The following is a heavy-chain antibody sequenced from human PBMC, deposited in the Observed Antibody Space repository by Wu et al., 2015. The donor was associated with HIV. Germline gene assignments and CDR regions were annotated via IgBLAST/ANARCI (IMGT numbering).Heavy chain of an antibody. CDR2: IIPSFGTS. V-gene: IGHV1-69*12. CDR3: ARVKSDCSSISCSFXL. D-gene: IGHD2-2*01. Sequence: QVHLVQSGAEVKKPGSSVRVSCKSSGETINTYIFTWVRQAPGQGLELMGGIIPSFGTSNYAQKFQARVTISADESANTVYMDLNSLKSEDTAVYYCARVKSDCSSISCSFXLWGQGTLVTVSS. CDR1: GETINTYI. J-gene: IGHJ4*02.